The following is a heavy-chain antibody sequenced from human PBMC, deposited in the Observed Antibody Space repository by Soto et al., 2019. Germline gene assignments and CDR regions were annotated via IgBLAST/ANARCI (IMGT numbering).Heavy chain of an antibody. CDR1: GFTVSSNY. D-gene: IGHD1-26*01. CDR2: IYSGGST. Sequence: GGSLRLSCAASGFTVSSNYMSWVRQAPGKGLEWVSVIYSGGSTYYADSVKGRFTISRDNSKNTLYLQMNSLRAEDTAVYYCARVWVGATYPPMHYGMDVWGQGTTVTVSS. V-gene: IGHV3-53*01. J-gene: IGHJ6*02. CDR3: ARVWVGATYPPMHYGMDV.